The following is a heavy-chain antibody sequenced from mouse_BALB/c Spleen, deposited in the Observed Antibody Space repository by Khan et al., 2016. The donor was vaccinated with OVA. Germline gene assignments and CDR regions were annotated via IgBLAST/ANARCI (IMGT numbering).Heavy chain of an antibody. V-gene: IGHV1-54*01. CDR1: GYAFTNYL. J-gene: IGHJ4*01. Sequence: VQLQESGAELVRPGTSVKVSCKASGYAFTNYLLEWVKQRPGQGLEWIGVINPGSGGTNYNEKFKGKATLTADNSSSTAYMQLSSLTSDDSAVYFCARWDDGYYLDYWGQGTSVTVSS. CDR3: ARWDDGYYLDY. CDR2: INPGSGGT. D-gene: IGHD2-3*01.